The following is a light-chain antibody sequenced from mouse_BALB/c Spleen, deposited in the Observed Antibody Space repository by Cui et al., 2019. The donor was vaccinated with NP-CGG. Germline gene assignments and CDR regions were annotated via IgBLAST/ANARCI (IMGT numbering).Light chain of an antibody. CDR2: GTS. V-gene: IGLV2*02. J-gene: IGLJ1*01. CDR3: ALWYRTHWV. CDR1: TGHVTTSNN. Sequence: QAFLPQEPPLPKYPGGTAIPMCRSSTGHVTTSNNANWVQEKPDHLFIGLIGGTSNRAPGVPVRFSGSLMGDKAALTTTGAQTEEDAMYFWALWYRTHWVFGGGTKLTVL.